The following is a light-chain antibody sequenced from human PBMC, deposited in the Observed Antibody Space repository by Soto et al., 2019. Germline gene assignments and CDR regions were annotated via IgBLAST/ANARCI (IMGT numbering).Light chain of an antibody. V-gene: IGLV2-14*03. CDR3: YSYTSSSTYV. CDR1: SSVVGGYNY. Sequence: SVLNQAASVSGAPGQSITISCTGTSSVVGGYNYVSWYQQHPAKAPKVMIYDVSNRPSGVSNRFSGSKSGNTASLTISGLQAEDEADYYCYSYTSSSTYVFGTGTKVTVL. CDR2: DVS. J-gene: IGLJ1*01.